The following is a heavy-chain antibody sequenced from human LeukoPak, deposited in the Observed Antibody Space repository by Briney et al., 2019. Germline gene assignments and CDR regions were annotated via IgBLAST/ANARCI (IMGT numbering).Heavy chain of an antibody. D-gene: IGHD6-25*01. Sequence: ASVKVSCKASGYTFTSYYMHWVRQAPGQGLEWMGIINPSGGSTSYAQKFQGRVTMTRDMSTSTVYMELSSLRSEDTAVYYCATPGLAAARSRRGLSFDIWGQGTMVTVSS. J-gene: IGHJ3*02. CDR3: ATPGLAAARSRRGLSFDI. CDR1: GYTFTSYY. V-gene: IGHV1-46*01. CDR2: INPSGGST.